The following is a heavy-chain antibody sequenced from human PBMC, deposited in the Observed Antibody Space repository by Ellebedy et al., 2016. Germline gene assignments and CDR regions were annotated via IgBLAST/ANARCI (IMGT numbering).Heavy chain of an antibody. D-gene: IGHD4-23*01. V-gene: IGHV3-7*01. CDR1: GFTFSSYW. J-gene: IGHJ4*02. CDR3: ASFGDYGGNSGIDY. CDR2: IKQDGSEK. Sequence: GESLKISCAASGFTFSSYWMSWVRQAPGKGLEWVANIKQDGSEKYYVDSVKGRFTISRDNAKNSLYLQMNSLRAEDTAVYYCASFGDYGGNSGIDYWGQGTLVTVSS.